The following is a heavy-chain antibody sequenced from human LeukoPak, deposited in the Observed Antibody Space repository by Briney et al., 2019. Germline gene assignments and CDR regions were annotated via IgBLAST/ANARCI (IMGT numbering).Heavy chain of an antibody. V-gene: IGHV4-30-4*08. J-gene: IGHJ4*02. Sequence: SETLSLTCTVSGGSISSGDYYWSWIRQPPGKGLEWIGYIYYSGSTYYNPSLKSRVIISVDTSKNQFSLKLSSVTAADTAVYYCARVGFGGVIVKYYFGYWGQGTLVTVSS. D-gene: IGHD3-16*02. CDR2: IYYSGST. CDR1: GGSISSGDYY. CDR3: ARVGFGGVIVKYYFGY.